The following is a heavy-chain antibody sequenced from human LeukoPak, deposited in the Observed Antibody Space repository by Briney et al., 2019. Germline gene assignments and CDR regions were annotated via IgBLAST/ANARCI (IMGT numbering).Heavy chain of an antibody. J-gene: IGHJ3*02. CDR2: INPSGGST. CDR3: AKPTYYYDSSGYYVDAFDI. Sequence: ASVKVSCKASGYTFTSYYMHWVRQAPGQGLEWMGIINPSGGSTSYAQKFQGRVTMTRDMSTSTVYMELSSLRSEDTAVYYCAKPTYYYDSSGYYVDAFDIWGQETMVTVSS. D-gene: IGHD3-22*01. V-gene: IGHV1-46*01. CDR1: GYTFTSYY.